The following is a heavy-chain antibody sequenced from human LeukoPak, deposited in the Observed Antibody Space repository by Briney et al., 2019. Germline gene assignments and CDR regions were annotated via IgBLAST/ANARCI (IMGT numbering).Heavy chain of an antibody. J-gene: IGHJ4*02. CDR2: ISFDGSNK. Sequence: PGGSLRLSCAASGFNFSNFAMHWVRQAPGKGLEWVAVISFDGSNKYYADSVKGRFTISRDNSKNTLYLEMNSLRAEDTAVYYCARLAYDDFGVFYFDFWGQGTLVTVSS. D-gene: IGHD4-17*01. CDR1: GFNFSNFA. V-gene: IGHV3-30-3*01. CDR3: ARLAYDDFGVFYFDF.